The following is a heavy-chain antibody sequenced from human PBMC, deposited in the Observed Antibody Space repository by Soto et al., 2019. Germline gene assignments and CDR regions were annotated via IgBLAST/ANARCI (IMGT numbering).Heavy chain of an antibody. J-gene: IGHJ4*02. V-gene: IGHV3-30-3*01. CDR2: ISYDGSNK. CDR3: ARDETLGYCSSTSCYLFDY. Sequence: GGSLRLSCAASGFTFSSYAMHWVRQAPGKGLEWVAVISYDGSNKYYADSVEGRFTISRDNSKNTLYLQMNSLRAEDTAVYYCARDETLGYCSSTSCYLFDYWGQGTLVSVSS. D-gene: IGHD2-2*01. CDR1: GFTFSSYA.